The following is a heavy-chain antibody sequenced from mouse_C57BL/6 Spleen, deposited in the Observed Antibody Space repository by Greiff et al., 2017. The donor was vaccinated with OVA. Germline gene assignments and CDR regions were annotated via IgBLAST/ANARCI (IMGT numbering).Heavy chain of an antibody. Sequence: VQLQQPGAELVRPGTSVKLSCKASGYTFTSYWMHWVKQRPGQGLEWIGVIDPSDSYTKYNQKFKGKATLTVDTSSSTAYMQLSSLTSEDSAVYYCARRMVRNLFFDYWGQGTTLTVSS. CDR3: ARRMVRNLFFDY. J-gene: IGHJ2*01. V-gene: IGHV1-59*01. D-gene: IGHD2-3*01. CDR1: GYTFTSYW. CDR2: IDPSDSYT.